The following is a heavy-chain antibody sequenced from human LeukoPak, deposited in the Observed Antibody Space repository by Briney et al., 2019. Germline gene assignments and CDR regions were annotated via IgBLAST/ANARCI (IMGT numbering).Heavy chain of an antibody. CDR1: KFTFSHYG. V-gene: IGHV3-33*06. Sequence: GRSLRLSCAASKFTFSHYGMHWVRQAPGKGLEWVAVIWNDGSSQYYADSVKGRFTVSRDNSQKTLYLQMNGLRPEDTAVYYCAKDAERGFDSSNLLDKWGQGTLVTVSS. CDR2: IWNDGSSQ. CDR3: AKDAERGFDSSNLLDK. J-gene: IGHJ4*02. D-gene: IGHD4-11*01.